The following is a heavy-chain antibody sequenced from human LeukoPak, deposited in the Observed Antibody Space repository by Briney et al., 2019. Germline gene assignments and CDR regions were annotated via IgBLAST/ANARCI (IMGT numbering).Heavy chain of an antibody. D-gene: IGHD1-26*01. CDR3: ARGRPNDYSGYIDY. CDR2: IIPILGIA. J-gene: IGHJ4*02. Sequence: GASVKVSCQASGGTFSSYAISWARQAPGQGLEWMGRIIPILGIANYAQKFQGRVTITADKSTSTAHMELSSLRSEDTAVYYCARGRPNDYSGYIDYWGQGTLVTVSS. CDR1: GGTFSSYA. V-gene: IGHV1-69*04.